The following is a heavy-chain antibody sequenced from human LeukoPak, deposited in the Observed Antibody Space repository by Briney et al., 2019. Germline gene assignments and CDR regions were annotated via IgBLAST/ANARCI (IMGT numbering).Heavy chain of an antibody. CDR3: ARGSSGIDY. CDR1: GGSFSGYY. CDR2: INHSGST. J-gene: IGHJ4*02. V-gene: IGHV4-34*01. Sequence: SETLSLTCAVYGGSFSGYYWSWIRQPPGKGLEWIGEINHSGSTNYNPSLKSRVTISVDTSKNQFSLKLSSVTAADTAVYYCARGSSGIDYWGQGTLVTVSS. D-gene: IGHD6-6*01.